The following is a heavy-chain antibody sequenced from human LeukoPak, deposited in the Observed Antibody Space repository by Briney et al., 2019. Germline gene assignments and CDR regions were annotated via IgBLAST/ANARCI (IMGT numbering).Heavy chain of an antibody. V-gene: IGHV3-21*01. Sequence: GGSLRLSCAASGFTFSSYSMNWVRQAPGKGLEWVSSISSSSSYIYYADSVKGRFTISRDNAKNSLYLQMNSLRAEDTAVYYCARKQTSSGWYYFDYWGQGTLVTVSS. J-gene: IGHJ4*02. CDR2: ISSSSSYI. CDR1: GFTFSSYS. D-gene: IGHD6-19*01. CDR3: ARKQTSSGWYYFDY.